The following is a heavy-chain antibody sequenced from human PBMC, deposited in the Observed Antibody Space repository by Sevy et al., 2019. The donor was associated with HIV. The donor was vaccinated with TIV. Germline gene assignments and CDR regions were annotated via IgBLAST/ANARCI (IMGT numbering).Heavy chain of an antibody. J-gene: IGHJ6*02. Sequence: SETLSLTCTVSGGSISSYYWSWIRQPAGKGLEWIGRIYTSGSTNYNPSLKSRVTMSVDTSKNQFSLKLSSVTAADTAVYYCARDSVTTFTRYYYYGMDVWGQGTTATVSS. CDR3: ARDSVTTFTRYYYYGMDV. CDR1: GGSISSYY. CDR2: IYTSGST. V-gene: IGHV4-4*07. D-gene: IGHD4-17*01.